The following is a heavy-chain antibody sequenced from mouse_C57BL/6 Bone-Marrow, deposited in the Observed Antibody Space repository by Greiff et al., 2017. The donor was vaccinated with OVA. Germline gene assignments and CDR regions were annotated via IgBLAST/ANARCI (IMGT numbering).Heavy chain of an antibody. CDR2: INPGSGGT. V-gene: IGHV1-54*01. CDR3: ARGLITTVDY. J-gene: IGHJ2*01. Sequence: QVQLQQSGAELVRPGTSVKVSCKASGYAFTNYLIEWVKQRPGQGLEWIGVINPGSGGTNYNEKFKGKATLTADKSSSTAYMQLSSLTSEDSAVYFCARGLITTVDYWGQGTTLTVSS. CDR1: GYAFTNYL. D-gene: IGHD1-2*01.